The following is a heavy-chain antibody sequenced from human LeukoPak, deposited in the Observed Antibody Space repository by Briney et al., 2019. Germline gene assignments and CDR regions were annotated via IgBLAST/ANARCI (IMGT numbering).Heavy chain of an antibody. Sequence: PGGSLRLSCAASGFTFSSYSMNWVRQAPGKGLEWVSSISSSSSYIFYADSVKGRFTISRDNAKNSLYLQMNSLRAEDTAVYYCAKTREQWLVRDWFDPWGQGTLVTVSS. V-gene: IGHV3-21*01. CDR2: ISSSSSYI. J-gene: IGHJ5*02. CDR1: GFTFSSYS. D-gene: IGHD6-19*01. CDR3: AKTREQWLVRDWFDP.